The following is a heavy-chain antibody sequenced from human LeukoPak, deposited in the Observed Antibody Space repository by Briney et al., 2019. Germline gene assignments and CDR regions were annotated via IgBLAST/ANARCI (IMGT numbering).Heavy chain of an antibody. V-gene: IGHV4-39*01. J-gene: IGHJ4*02. CDR2: IYYSGTT. CDR3: ARHEAQDFDY. Sequence: SETLSLTCTVSGGSISSSNYYWGWIRQPPGKGLEWIGSIYYSGTTYHSSSLKSRVIISVDTSKNQFSLKLSSVTATDTAVYYCARHEAQDFDYWGQGTLVTVSS. CDR1: GGSISSSNYY.